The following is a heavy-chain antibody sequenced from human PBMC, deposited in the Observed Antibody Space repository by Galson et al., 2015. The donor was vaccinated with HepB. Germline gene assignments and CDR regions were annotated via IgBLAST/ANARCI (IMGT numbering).Heavy chain of an antibody. V-gene: IGHV1-69*13. CDR2: IIPIFGTA. CDR3: ARARAVPAGYYGMDV. Sequence: SVKVSCKASGGTFSSCAISWVRQAPGQGLEWMGGIIPIFGTANYAQKFQGRVTITADESTSTAYMELSSLRSEDTAVYYCARARAVPAGYYGMDVWGQGTTVTVSS. CDR1: GGTFSSCA. D-gene: IGHD2-2*01. J-gene: IGHJ6*02.